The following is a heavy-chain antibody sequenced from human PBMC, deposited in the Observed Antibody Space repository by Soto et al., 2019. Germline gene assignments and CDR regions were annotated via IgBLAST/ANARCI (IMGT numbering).Heavy chain of an antibody. CDR2: IYYSGST. CDR3: ARQRVITIFGVLNWFDP. J-gene: IGHJ5*02. CDR1: GGSISSSSYY. D-gene: IGHD3-3*01. V-gene: IGHV4-39*01. Sequence: SETLSLTCTVSGGSISSSSYYWGWIRQPPGKGLEWIGSIYYSGSTYYNPSLKSRVTISVDTSKNQFSLKLSSVTAADTAVYYCARQRVITIFGVLNWFDPWGQGTLVTVSS.